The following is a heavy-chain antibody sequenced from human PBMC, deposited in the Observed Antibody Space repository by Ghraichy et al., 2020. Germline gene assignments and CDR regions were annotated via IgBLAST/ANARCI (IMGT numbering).Heavy chain of an antibody. D-gene: IGHD3-16*01. CDR1: GGSFSGYY. CDR3: AFPSSIMITFGGDYYGMDV. V-gene: IGHV4-34*01. Sequence: SETLSLTCAVYGGSFSGYYWSWIRQPPGKGLEWIGEINHSGSTNYNPSLKSRVTISVDTSKNQFSLKLSSVTAADTAVYYCAFPSSIMITFGGDYYGMDVWGQGTTVTVSS. J-gene: IGHJ6*02. CDR2: INHSGST.